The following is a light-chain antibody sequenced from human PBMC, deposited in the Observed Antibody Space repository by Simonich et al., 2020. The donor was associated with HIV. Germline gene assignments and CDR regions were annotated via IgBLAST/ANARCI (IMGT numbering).Light chain of an antibody. V-gene: IGKV4-1*01. J-gene: IGKJ2*01. CDR2: WAS. CDR1: QSVLYSSNNKNY. Sequence: DIVMTQSPDSLAVSLCERATIYCKSSQSVLYSSNNKNYLSWYQQKPGQPPTLLIYWASTRESGVPDRCSGSGSGTDFTLTISSLQAEDVAVYYCQQYYSTPYTFGQGTKLEIK. CDR3: QQYYSTPYT.